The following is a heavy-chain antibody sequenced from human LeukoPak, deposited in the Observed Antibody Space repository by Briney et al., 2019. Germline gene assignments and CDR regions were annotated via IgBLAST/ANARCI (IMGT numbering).Heavy chain of an antibody. D-gene: IGHD1-26*01. J-gene: IGHJ5*02. CDR3: ARDWGGSYPKWNWFDP. CDR1: GYTFTGYY. CDR2: INPNSGGT. Sequence: ASVKVSCKASGYTFTGYYIHWVRQAPGQGLERMGWINPNSGGTNYAQKFQGRVTMTRDTSISTAYMELSRLRSDDTAVYYCARDWGGSYPKWNWFDPWGQGTLVTVSS. V-gene: IGHV1-2*02.